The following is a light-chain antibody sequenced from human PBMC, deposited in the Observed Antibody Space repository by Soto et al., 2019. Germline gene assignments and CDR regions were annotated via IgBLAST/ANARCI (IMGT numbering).Light chain of an antibody. CDR1: SSNIGAGYD. J-gene: IGLJ1*01. CDR3: QSYDSSLSGYV. Sequence: QSVLTQPPSVSGAPGQRVTISCTGSSSNIGAGYDVHWYQQLPGTAPKLLIYGNSNRPSGVPDRFSGSKSGTSASLAITGLQAXXXADXYCQSYDSSLSGYVFGTGTKLTVL. V-gene: IGLV1-40*01. CDR2: GNS.